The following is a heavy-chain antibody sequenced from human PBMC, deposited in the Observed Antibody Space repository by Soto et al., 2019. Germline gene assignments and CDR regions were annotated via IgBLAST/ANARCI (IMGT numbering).Heavy chain of an antibody. D-gene: IGHD6-13*01. CDR1: GFMFSSYS. V-gene: IGHV3-21*06. J-gene: IGHJ5*02. CDR2: TSSSSGYI. Sequence: EVQLVESGGGLVKPGGSLRLSCAGSGFMFSSYSMNWVRQAPGKGLEWVSSTSSSSGYIYYADSVKGRFTISRDNAKNSLYLQMHSLRAEDAAVYYCARGGAAAATLRGFTWFDPWGQGALVTVSS. CDR3: ARGGAAAATLRGFTWFDP.